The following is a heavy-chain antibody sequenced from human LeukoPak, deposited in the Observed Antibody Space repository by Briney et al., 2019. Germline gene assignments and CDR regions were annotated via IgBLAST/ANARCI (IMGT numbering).Heavy chain of an antibody. Sequence: SETLSLTCTVSGGSNNGYYWSWIRQPAGKGLEWIGRIYNSESINYNPSLKSRVTMSIDTSKNKFSLKLNSVTASDTAVYYCARDRSSSYTRDWFDPWGQGALVTVSS. D-gene: IGHD6-13*01. V-gene: IGHV4-4*07. CDR1: GGSNNGYY. CDR3: ARDRSSSYTRDWFDP. CDR2: IYNSESI. J-gene: IGHJ5*02.